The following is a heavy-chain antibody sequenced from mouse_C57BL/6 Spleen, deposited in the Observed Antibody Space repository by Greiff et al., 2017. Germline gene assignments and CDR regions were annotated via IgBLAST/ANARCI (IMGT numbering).Heavy chain of an antibody. D-gene: IGHD2-2*01. V-gene: IGHV1-81*01. CDR1: GYTFTSYG. CDR2: IYPRSGNT. J-gene: IGHJ4*01. Sequence: QVQLQQSGAELARPGASVKLSCKASGYTFTSYGISWVKQRTGQGLGWIGEIYPRSGNTYSNEKFKGKATLTADKSSSTAYMELRSLTSEDSAVYFCARTVGEYGYDDAMNDWGQGRSDTVFS. CDR3: ARTVGEYGYDDAMND.